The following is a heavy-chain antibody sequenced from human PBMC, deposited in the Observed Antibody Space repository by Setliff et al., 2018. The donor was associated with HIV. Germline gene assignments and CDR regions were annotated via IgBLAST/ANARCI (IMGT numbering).Heavy chain of an antibody. CDR3: ARDRASSGYYARFDH. V-gene: IGHV3-21*01. D-gene: IGHD3-22*01. J-gene: IGHJ4*02. CDR1: GFTFSNYN. CDR2: ISYDSRFI. Sequence: GESLKISCAASGFTFSNYNMNWVRQAPGKGLEWVSSISYDSRFIYHADSMKGRFTISRDNAKKLVYLQMNSLIAEDTAIYYCARDRASSGYYARFDHWGQGTLVTVSS.